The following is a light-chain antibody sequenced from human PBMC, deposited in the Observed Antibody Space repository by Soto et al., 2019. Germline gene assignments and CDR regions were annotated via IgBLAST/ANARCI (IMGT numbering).Light chain of an antibody. CDR1: QSVSNN. J-gene: IGKJ5*01. CDR3: QQYNNWPIT. V-gene: IGKV3-15*01. Sequence: EIVMTQSAAALSVSPGERATLSCRASQSVSNNFAWYQQKPGQVPRLLIYGVSTRATGIPARFSGSGSGTDFTLTISSLQSEDFAVYYCQQYNNWPITFGQGTRLEVK. CDR2: GVS.